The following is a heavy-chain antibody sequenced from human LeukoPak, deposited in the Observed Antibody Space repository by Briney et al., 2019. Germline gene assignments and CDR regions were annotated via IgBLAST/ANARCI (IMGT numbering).Heavy chain of an antibody. D-gene: IGHD3-22*01. CDR1: GGSFSGYY. Sequence: SETLSLTCAVYGGSFSGYYWSWIRQPPGEGLEWIGEINHSGSTNYNPSLKSRVTISVDTSKNQFSLKLSSVTAADTAVYYCARSPYGYYGEVYYYGMDVWGQGTTVTVSS. CDR2: INHSGST. V-gene: IGHV4-34*01. J-gene: IGHJ6*02. CDR3: ARSPYGYYGEVYYYGMDV.